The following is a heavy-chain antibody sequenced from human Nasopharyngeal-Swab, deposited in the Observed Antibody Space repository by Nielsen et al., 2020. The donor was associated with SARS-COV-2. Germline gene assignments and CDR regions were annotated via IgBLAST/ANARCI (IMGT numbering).Heavy chain of an antibody. J-gene: IGHJ3*01. CDR1: GFDFWKYA. CDR3: AKDDFCPACAFDV. D-gene: IGHD2-21*02. CDR2: VRNNDGSLT. Sequence: GESLKISCAASGFDFWKYAMSWVRQATGQGRKWVSTVRNNDGSLTFYADSVKGRFTISRDTSKNTVSLQMNSLRAEDTAVYYCAKDDFCPACAFDVRGQGTIVTVSS. V-gene: IGHV3-23*01.